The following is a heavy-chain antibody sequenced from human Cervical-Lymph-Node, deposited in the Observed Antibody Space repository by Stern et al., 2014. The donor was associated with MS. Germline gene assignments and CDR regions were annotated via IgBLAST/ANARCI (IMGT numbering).Heavy chain of an antibody. V-gene: IGHV4-39*01. CDR1: GGTISSSGRY. Sequence: QVQLVESGPGLVKPSETLSLTCNVSGGTISSSGRYWAWIRQPPGKGLEWIGSIDYSGNTYYNPYLKSRITMSVHTSRNQFSLKLSSVTAADTAVYYCASHPQYGDYFDSWGQGTLVSVSS. CDR2: IDYSGNT. CDR3: ASHPQYGDYFDS. J-gene: IGHJ4*02. D-gene: IGHD4-17*01.